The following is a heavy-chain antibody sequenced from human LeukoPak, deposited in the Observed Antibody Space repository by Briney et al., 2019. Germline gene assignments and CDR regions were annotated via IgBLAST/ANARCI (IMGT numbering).Heavy chain of an antibody. D-gene: IGHD2-21*01. CDR3: ATTAYCGGDCYSGY. CDR2: INPNSGGT. J-gene: IGHJ4*02. Sequence: ASVKVSCKASGYTFTGYYMHWVRQAPGQGLEWMGWINPNSGGTNYAQKFQGRVTMTEDTSTDTAYMELSSLRSEDTAVYYCATTAYCGGDCYSGYWGQGTLVTVSS. CDR1: GYTFTGYY. V-gene: IGHV1-2*02.